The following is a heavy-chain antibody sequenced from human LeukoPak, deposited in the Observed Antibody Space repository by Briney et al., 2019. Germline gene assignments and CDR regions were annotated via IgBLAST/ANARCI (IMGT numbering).Heavy chain of an antibody. CDR1: GGSFSSGSYY. J-gene: IGHJ4*02. D-gene: IGHD4-11*01. V-gene: IGHV4-61*02. CDR2: IYTSGST. Sequence: SETLSLXCTVSGGSFSSGSYYWSWIRQPAGKGLEWIGRIYTSGSTNYNPSLKSRVTISVDTSKNQFSLKLSSVTAADTAVYYCARAGLTVTKDWGQGTLVTVSS. CDR3: ARAGLTVTKD.